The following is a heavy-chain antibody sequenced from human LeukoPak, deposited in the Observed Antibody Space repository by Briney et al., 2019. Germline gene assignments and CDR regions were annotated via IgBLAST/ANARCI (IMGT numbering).Heavy chain of an antibody. D-gene: IGHD6-6*01. Sequence: GASVKVSCKASGYTFTGHYMHWVRQAPGQGLEWMGRINPNSGGTNYAQKFQGRVTMTRDTSISTAYMELSRLRSDDTAVYYCARSRTPIAARRPYYFDYWGQGTLVTVSS. CDR3: ARSRTPIAARRPYYFDY. V-gene: IGHV1-2*06. CDR2: INPNSGGT. CDR1: GYTFTGHY. J-gene: IGHJ4*02.